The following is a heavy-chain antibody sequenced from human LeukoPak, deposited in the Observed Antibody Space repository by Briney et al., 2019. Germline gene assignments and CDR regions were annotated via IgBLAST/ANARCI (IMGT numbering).Heavy chain of an antibody. CDR1: GYTLTELS. V-gene: IGHV1-24*01. Sequence: ASVKVSCKVSGYTLTELSMHWVRQAPGKGLEWMGCFDPENGETIYAQRCEGRVTMTEDTSTDTAYMEVSSLRNEDTAVYYCARGDDFDYWGQWTLVTVSS. CDR3: ARGDDFDY. J-gene: IGHJ4*02. CDR2: FDPENGET. D-gene: IGHD3-10*01.